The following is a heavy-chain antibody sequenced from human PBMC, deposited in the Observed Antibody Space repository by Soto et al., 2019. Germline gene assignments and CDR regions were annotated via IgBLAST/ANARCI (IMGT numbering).Heavy chain of an antibody. CDR1: GWSFSGYY. J-gene: IGHJ5*02. Sequence: SETLSLTCAFYGWSFSGYYWSWIRQPPGKGLEWIGEINHSGSTNYNPSLKSRVTISVDTSKNQFSLKLSSVTAADTAVYYCARAPHWTMVRGVIRANWFDPWGQGTLVTVSS. CDR2: INHSGST. D-gene: IGHD3-10*01. CDR3: ARAPHWTMVRGVIRANWFDP. V-gene: IGHV4-34*01.